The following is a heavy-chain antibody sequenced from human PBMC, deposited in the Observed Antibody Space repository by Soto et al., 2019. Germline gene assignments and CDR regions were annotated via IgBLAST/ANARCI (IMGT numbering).Heavy chain of an antibody. V-gene: IGHV1-69*01. CDR2: IVPNFGTA. CDR3: ARWGGLVGEPGSSGAMDF. CDR1: GGTFGKRA. Sequence: QVLLVQSGAEVRKPGSSVKVSCKASGGTFGKRAFNWVRQAPGQGLEWMGVIVPNFGTANYAQKFQGRLTITADESTTTVEMDLASLTAEDTAMYYCARWGGLVGEPGSSGAMDFWGQGTPVTVS. D-gene: IGHD1-26*01. J-gene: IGHJ4*02.